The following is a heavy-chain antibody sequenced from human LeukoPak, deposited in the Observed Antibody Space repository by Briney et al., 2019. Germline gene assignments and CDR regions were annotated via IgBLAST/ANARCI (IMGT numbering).Heavy chain of an antibody. CDR1: GFTXXXYY. Sequence: RLSCXXXGFTXXXYYMSWIRQAPGKGLEWVSYISSSGSTIYYADSVKGRFTISRDNANNSLYLQMNSLRAEDTAVYYCARDVVTATTDYWGQGTLVTVSS. D-gene: IGHD2-21*02. CDR2: ISSSGSTI. J-gene: IGHJ4*02. V-gene: IGHV3-11*01. CDR3: ARDVVTATTDY.